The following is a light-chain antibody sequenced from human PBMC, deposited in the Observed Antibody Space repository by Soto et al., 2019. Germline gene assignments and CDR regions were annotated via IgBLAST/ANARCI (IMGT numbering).Light chain of an antibody. J-gene: IGKJ1*01. CDR2: KAS. Sequence: DIQMTQSPSTLSASVGDRVTITCRASQSISSWLAWYQQKPGTAPKLLIYKASTLQSGVPSRFVGSGSGTEFTLTISRLQPDDLATYYCQQYSDNWTFGQGTKVEIK. CDR3: QQYSDNWT. V-gene: IGKV1-5*03. CDR1: QSISSW.